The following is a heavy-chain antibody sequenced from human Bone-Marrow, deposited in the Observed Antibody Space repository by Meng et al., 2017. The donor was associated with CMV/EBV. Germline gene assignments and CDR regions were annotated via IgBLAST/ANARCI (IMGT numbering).Heavy chain of an antibody. J-gene: IGHJ6*02. V-gene: IGHV1-8*03. Sequence: ASVKVSCKASGGTFSSYAISWVRQATGQGLEWMGWMNPNSGNTGYAQKFQGRVTITRNTSISTAYMELSSLRSEDTAVYYCARGWVVVAATWSYYYYYGMDVWGQGTTVTVSS. CDR1: GGTFSSYA. D-gene: IGHD2-15*01. CDR2: MNPNSGNT. CDR3: ARGWVVVAATWSYYYYYGMDV.